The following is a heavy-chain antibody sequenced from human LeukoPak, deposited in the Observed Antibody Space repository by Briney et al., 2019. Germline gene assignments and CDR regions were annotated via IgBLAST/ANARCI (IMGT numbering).Heavy chain of an antibody. J-gene: IGHJ4*02. V-gene: IGHV3-30*04. CDR1: GFTFSSYA. CDR2: ISYDGSNK. Sequence: PGRSLRLSCAASGFTFSSYAMHWVRQAPGKGLEWVAVISYDGSNKYYADSVKGRFTISRDNSKNTLYLQMNSLRAEDTAVYYCAKDGPTGTTPGGLDYWGQGTLVTVSS. CDR3: AKDGPTGTTPGGLDY. D-gene: IGHD1-7*01.